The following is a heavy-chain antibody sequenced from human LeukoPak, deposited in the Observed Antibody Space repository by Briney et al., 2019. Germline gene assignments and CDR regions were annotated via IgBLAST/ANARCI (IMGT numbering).Heavy chain of an antibody. CDR3: TYGDRKFDY. D-gene: IGHD4-17*01. CDR1: GGSFSGYY. Sequence: PSETLSLTCAVFGGSFSGYYWSWIRQPPGKGLEWIGDINRSGATNYNPSLKSRVTISVDTSKNQFSLKVNSVTAADTAAYFCTYGDRKFDYWGQGPLVTVSS. J-gene: IGHJ4*02. V-gene: IGHV4-34*01. CDR2: INRSGAT.